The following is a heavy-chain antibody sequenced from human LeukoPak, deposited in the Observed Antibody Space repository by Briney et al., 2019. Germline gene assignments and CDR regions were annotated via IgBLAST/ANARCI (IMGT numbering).Heavy chain of an antibody. CDR3: AKSGDYGLIDY. CDR1: GGSFSGYY. V-gene: IGHV4-34*01. CDR2: IYSSGST. D-gene: IGHD4-17*01. J-gene: IGHJ4*02. Sequence: SETLSLTCAVYGGSFSGYYWGWIRQPPGKGLEWIGSIYSSGSTYYNASLQSRVTISIETSKNQISLRLNSVTAADTAIYYCAKSGDYGLIDYWGQGTLVTVSS.